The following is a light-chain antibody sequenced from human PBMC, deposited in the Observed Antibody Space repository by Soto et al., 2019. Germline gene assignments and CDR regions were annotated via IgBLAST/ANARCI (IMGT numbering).Light chain of an antibody. CDR3: AAWDDSLNNVV. Sequence: QSVLTQPPSTSGTPGQRVTISCSGGTSNLGKNTVSWYQHLPGTAPRLLLYSNDQRPSGVPDRFSGSWSGTSASLAINGLQSEDEADYYCAAWDDSLNNVVFGGGTKLTVL. CDR1: TSNLGKNT. J-gene: IGLJ2*01. V-gene: IGLV1-44*01. CDR2: SND.